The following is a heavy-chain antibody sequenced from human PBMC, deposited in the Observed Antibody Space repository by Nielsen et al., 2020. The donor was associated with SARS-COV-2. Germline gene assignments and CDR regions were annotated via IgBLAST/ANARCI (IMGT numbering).Heavy chain of an antibody. Sequence: GESLKISCAASGFTFGDAIIHWVRQASGKGLEWVGRIRSKTNNYETSYAASVKGRFIISRDESKNMAYLQMNSLKTDDTAVYYCKHYYDMDVWGQGTLVTVSS. CDR1: GFTFGDAI. CDR3: KHYYDMDV. J-gene: IGHJ6*02. CDR2: IRSKTNNYET. V-gene: IGHV3-73*01.